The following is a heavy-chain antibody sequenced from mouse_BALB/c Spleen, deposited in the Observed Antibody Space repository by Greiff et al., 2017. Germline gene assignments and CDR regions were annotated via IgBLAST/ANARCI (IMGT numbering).Heavy chain of an antibody. V-gene: IGHV2-6-7*01. Sequence: QVQLKQSGPGLVAPSQSLSITCTVSGFSLTGYGVNWVRQPPGKGLEWLGMIWGDGSTDYNSALKSRLSISKDNSKSQVFLKMNSLQTDDTARYYCARAGYYDGSSYTYRDDAGGAMDYWGQGTSVTVSS. CDR3: ARAGYYDGSSYTYRDDAGGAMDY. D-gene: IGHD1-1*01. CDR1: GFSLTGYG. CDR2: IWGDGST. J-gene: IGHJ4*01.